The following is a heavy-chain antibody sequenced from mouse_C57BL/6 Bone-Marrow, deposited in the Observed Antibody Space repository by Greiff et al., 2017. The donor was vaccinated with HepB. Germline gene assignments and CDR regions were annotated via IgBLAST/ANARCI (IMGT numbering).Heavy chain of an antibody. Sequence: DVHLVESGGGLVQPKGSLKLSCAASGFTFNTYAMHWVRQAPGKGLEWVARIRSKSSNYATYYADSVKDRFTISRDDSQSMLYLQMNNLKTEDTAMYYWVRERGWLLQDWYFDVWGTGTTVTVSS. V-gene: IGHV10-3*01. CDR2: IRSKSSNYAT. CDR1: GFTFNTYA. J-gene: IGHJ1*03. D-gene: IGHD2-3*01. CDR3: VRERGWLLQDWYFDV.